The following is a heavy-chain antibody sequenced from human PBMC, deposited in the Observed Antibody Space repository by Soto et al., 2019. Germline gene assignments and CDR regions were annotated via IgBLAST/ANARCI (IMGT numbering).Heavy chain of an antibody. D-gene: IGHD1-1*01. J-gene: IGHJ6*02. V-gene: IGHV4-30-4*01. CDR3: AGVAPRKLTFPFYGVDV. CDR1: GGSVSSADYY. CDR2: IYFTGIT. Sequence: KASETLSLTCIVSGGSVSSADYYWSWIRQPPGKGLEWIGYIYFTGITYYNPSLKSRLTISLDTSKNQFSLKLSSSTAADTAVYFCAGVAPRKLTFPFYGVDVWGQGTTVTVSS.